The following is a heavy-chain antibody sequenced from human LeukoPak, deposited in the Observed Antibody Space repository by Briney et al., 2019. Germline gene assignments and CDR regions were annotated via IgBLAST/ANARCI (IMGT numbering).Heavy chain of an antibody. CDR3: ARDWSGYYFGDLYFDY. J-gene: IGHJ4*02. V-gene: IGHV1-46*01. D-gene: IGHD3-3*01. Sequence: ASVKVSCKASGYTFTSYYMHWVRQAPGQGLEWMGIINPSGGSTSYAQKFQGRVTMTRDTSTSTVYMELSSLRSEDTAVYYCARDWSGYYFGDLYFDYWGQGTLVTVSS. CDR2: INPSGGST. CDR1: GYTFTSYY.